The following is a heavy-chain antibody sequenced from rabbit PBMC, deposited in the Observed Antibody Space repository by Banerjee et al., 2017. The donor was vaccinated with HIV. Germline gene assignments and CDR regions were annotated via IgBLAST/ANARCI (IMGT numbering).Heavy chain of an antibody. V-gene: IGHV1S40*01. Sequence: QQLVESGGGLVQPGASLTLTCKASGFSFSSYYMCWVRQAPGKGLEWIGCIYTGSSGTTYYASWAKGRFTISKTSSTTVTLQLNSLTAADTATYFCARSDTTYWTFDLWGPGTLVTVS. CDR3: ARSDTTYWTFDL. D-gene: IGHD1-1*01. CDR1: GFSFSSYY. CDR2: IYTGSSGTT. J-gene: IGHJ4*01.